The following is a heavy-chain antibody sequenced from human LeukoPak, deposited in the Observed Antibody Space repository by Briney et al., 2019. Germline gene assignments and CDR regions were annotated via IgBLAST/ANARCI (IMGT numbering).Heavy chain of an antibody. CDR3: ARFTALEVEPPDDSFDM. Sequence: SETLSLTCTVSGGSISSSRYYWGWIRQPPGKGLEWIGSFYYSGAISYNTSLRSRVTISPDTSSNQFSLKMNSVTTADTAVYFCARFTALEVEPPDDSFDMWGQGTLVTVSS. J-gene: IGHJ3*02. CDR2: FYYSGAI. CDR1: GGSISSSRYY. D-gene: IGHD5-18*01. V-gene: IGHV4-39*07.